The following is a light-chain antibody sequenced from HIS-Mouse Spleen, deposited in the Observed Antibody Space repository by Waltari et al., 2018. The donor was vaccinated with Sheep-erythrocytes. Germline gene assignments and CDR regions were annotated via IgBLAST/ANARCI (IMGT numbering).Light chain of an antibody. CDR1: QSVSSSY. V-gene: IGKV3-20*01. CDR2: GAS. CDR3: QQYGSSLRT. Sequence: EIVLTQSPVTLSLSPGERATLSCRASQSVSSSYLAWYQQKPGQAPRLLIYGASSRATGIPDRFSGSWSGTDFTLTISRLEPEDFAVYYCQQYGSSLRTFGQGTKVEIK. J-gene: IGKJ1*01.